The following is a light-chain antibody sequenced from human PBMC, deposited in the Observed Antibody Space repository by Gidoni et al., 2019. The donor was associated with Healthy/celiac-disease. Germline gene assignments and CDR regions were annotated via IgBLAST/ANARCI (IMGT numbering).Light chain of an antibody. J-gene: IGKJ4*01. CDR1: QRVLYSSNNKNY. Sequence: DIVMTQSPDSLAVSLGERATINCKSSQRVLYSSNNKNYLAWYQQKPGQPPKLLIYWAATREAGGPDRCSGSGSGTDFTLTISSLQDEDVAVDYCQQYYSTPQLTFGGGTKVEIK. V-gene: IGKV4-1*01. CDR3: QQYYSTPQLT. CDR2: WAA.